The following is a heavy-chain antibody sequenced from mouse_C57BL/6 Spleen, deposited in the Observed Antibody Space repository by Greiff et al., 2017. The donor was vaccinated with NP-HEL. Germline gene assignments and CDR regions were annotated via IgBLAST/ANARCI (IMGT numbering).Heavy chain of an antibody. CDR1: GYTFTSYG. V-gene: IGHV1-81*01. J-gene: IGHJ2*01. D-gene: IGHD2-5*01. CDR3: ARGRAYYSNYGDFDY. CDR2: IYPRSGNT. Sequence: QVQLQQSGAELARPGASVKLSCKASGYTFTSYGISWVKQRTGQGLEWIGEIYPRSGNTYYNEKFKGKATLTADKSSSTAYMELRSLTSEDSAVYYCARGRAYYSNYGDFDYWGQGTTLTVSS.